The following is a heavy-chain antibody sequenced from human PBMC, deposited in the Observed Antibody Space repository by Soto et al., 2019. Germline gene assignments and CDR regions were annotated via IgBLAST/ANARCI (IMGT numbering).Heavy chain of an antibody. D-gene: IGHD3-10*01. Sequence: SETLSLTCAVYGGSFSGYYWSWIRQPPGKGLEWIGEINHSGSTNYNPSLKSRVTISVDTSKNQFSLKLSSVTAADTAVYYCARDAQLWFGESFYYYYGMDVWGQGTTVTVSS. V-gene: IGHV4-34*01. CDR2: INHSGST. CDR3: ARDAQLWFGESFYYYYGMDV. J-gene: IGHJ6*02. CDR1: GGSFSGYY.